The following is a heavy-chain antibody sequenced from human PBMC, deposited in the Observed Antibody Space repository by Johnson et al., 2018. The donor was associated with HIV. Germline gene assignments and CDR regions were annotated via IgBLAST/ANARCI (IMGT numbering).Heavy chain of an antibody. CDR3: AKGLLGQWLVQDAFDI. V-gene: IGHV3-66*02. CDR1: GFTVSSNY. J-gene: IGHJ3*02. CDR2: INWNGGST. Sequence: VQLVESGGGVVQTGRSLRLSCAASGFTVSSNYMSWVRQAPGKGLEWVSGINWNGGSTGYADSVKGRFTISRDNSKKTLYLQMNSLRAEDTAVYYCAKGLLGQWLVQDAFDIWGQGTMVTVSS. D-gene: IGHD6-19*01.